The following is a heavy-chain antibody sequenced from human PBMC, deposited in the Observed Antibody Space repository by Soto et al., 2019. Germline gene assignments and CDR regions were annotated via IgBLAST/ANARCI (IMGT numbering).Heavy chain of an antibody. CDR3: ARANTDDFWSGYYTFIYYGMDV. J-gene: IGHJ6*02. V-gene: IGHV3-11*01. CDR1: GFTFSDYY. D-gene: IGHD3-3*01. Sequence: GGSLRLSCAASGFTFSDYYMSWIRRAPGKGLEWVSYISSSGSTIYYADSVKGRFTISRDNAKNSLYLQMNSLRAEDTAVYYCARANTDDFWSGYYTFIYYGMDVWGQGTTVTVSS. CDR2: ISSSGSTI.